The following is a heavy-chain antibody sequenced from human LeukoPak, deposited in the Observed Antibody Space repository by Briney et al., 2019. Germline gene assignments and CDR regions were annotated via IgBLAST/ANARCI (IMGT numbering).Heavy chain of an antibody. CDR3: ARGIPTDYYYYYYMDV. V-gene: IGHV3-7*01. CDR1: GFTFSSYW. Sequence: PGGSLRLSCAASGFTFSSYWMSWVRQAPGKGLEWVANIKQDGSEKYYVDSAKGRFTISRDNAKNSLYLQMNSLRAEDTAVYYCARGIPTDYYYYYYMDVWGKGTTVTISS. J-gene: IGHJ6*03. CDR2: IKQDGSEK. D-gene: IGHD5-18*01.